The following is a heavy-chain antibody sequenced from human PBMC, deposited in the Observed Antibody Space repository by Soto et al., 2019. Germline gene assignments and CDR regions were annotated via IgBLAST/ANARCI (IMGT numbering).Heavy chain of an antibody. D-gene: IGHD3-10*01. CDR1: GFTFSSYA. Sequence: GGSLRLSCAASGFTFSSYAMSWVRQAPGKGLEWVSAISGSGGSTYYADSVKGRFTISRDNSKNTLYLQMNSLRVEDTAVYYCAKGFHGGTLWFGELLSRAPYHDAFDIWGQGTMVTVSS. CDR2: ISGSGGST. CDR3: AKGFHGGTLWFGELLSRAPYHDAFDI. J-gene: IGHJ3*02. V-gene: IGHV3-23*01.